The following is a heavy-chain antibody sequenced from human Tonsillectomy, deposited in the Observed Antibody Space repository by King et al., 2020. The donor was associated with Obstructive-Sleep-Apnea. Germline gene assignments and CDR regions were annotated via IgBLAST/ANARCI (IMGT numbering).Heavy chain of an antibody. CDR1: GFIFSSYS. V-gene: IGHV3-48*04. Sequence: VQLVESGGGLIQPGGSLRLSCAASGFIFSSYSMNWVRQAPGKGLEWVSYISSSSSVIYHADSVKGRFTISRDNARNSLYLQMNSLRVEDTAVYFCARVERGGNGMDVWGQGTTVTVSS. CDR2: ISSSSSVI. D-gene: IGHD3-16*01. J-gene: IGHJ6*02. CDR3: ARVERGGNGMDV.